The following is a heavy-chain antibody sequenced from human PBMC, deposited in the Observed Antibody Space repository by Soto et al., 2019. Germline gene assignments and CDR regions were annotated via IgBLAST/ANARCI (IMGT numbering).Heavy chain of an antibody. J-gene: IGHJ6*02. D-gene: IGHD5-12*01. V-gene: IGHV3-33*01. Sequence: QVQLVESGGGVVQPGRSLRLSCAASGFTFSSYGMHWVRQAPGKGLEWVAVIWYDGSNKYYADSVKGRFTISRDNSKNTLYLQMNSLRAEDTAVYYCAREMATTSYYYYYGMDVWGQGTTVTVSS. CDR1: GFTFSSYG. CDR3: AREMATTSYYYYYGMDV. CDR2: IWYDGSNK.